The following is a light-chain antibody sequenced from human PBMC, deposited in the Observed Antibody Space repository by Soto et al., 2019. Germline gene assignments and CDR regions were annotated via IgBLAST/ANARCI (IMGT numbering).Light chain of an antibody. CDR1: QSVSNY. CDR3: QQRRVWPLT. Sequence: VLTQSPAILSLSPGERATLDCRASQSVSNYLAWYQQRPGQAPRLLIYDSSNRATGIPARFSASGSGKDFTLTISSLEPEDFAVYYCQQRRVWPLTFGGGTKVEIK. CDR2: DSS. V-gene: IGKV3-11*01. J-gene: IGKJ4*01.